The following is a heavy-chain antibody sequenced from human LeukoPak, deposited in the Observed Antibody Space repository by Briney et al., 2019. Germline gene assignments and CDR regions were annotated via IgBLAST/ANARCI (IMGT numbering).Heavy chain of an antibody. CDR1: GYTFTSYD. CDR3: ARGLYGSGSYYYYYYYMDV. Sequence: GASVKVSCKASGYTFTSYDINWVRQATGQGLEWMGWMNPNSGNTSYAQKFQGRVTMTRNTSISTAYMELSSLRSEDTAVYYCARGLYGSGSYYYYYYYMDVWGKGTTVTISS. V-gene: IGHV1-8*01. D-gene: IGHD3-10*01. J-gene: IGHJ6*03. CDR2: MNPNSGNT.